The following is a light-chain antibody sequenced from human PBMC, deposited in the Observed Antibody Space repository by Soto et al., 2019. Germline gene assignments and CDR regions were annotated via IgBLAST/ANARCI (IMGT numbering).Light chain of an antibody. J-gene: IGKJ1*01. CDR3: QQYNSYSLWT. Sequence: DIQMTQSPSTLSASVGDRVTITCRASQSISSWLAWYQQKPGKAPKILIYDASSLESGVPSRFSGSGSGTEFTLTISSLQPDDLATYHCQQYNSYSLWTFGQGTKVEIK. V-gene: IGKV1-5*01. CDR1: QSISSW. CDR2: DAS.